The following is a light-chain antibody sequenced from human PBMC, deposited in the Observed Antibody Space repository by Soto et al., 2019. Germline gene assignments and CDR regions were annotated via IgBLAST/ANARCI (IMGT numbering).Light chain of an antibody. Sequence: EIVVTQSPATLSVSPGERATLSCRASQSVSSNLAWYQQKPGQAPRLLIYGASTRATGIPARFSGSGSGTEFTLTISSLQYEDFAVYYCQQYNNWPETFGQGTKVDIK. J-gene: IGKJ1*01. CDR1: QSVSSN. CDR2: GAS. V-gene: IGKV3-15*01. CDR3: QQYNNWPET.